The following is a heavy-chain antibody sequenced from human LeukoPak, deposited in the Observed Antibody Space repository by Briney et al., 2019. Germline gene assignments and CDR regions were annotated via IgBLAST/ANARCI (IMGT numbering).Heavy chain of an antibody. J-gene: IGHJ4*02. V-gene: IGHV3-20*04. CDR1: GFTFSRYG. Sequence: GGSLRLSCAASGFTFSRYGMHWVRQAPGEGLEWVSGINWNGGSTGYADSVKGRFTISRDNAKNSLCLQMNSLRAEDTALYYCARDSSPWAPPLPLAHDYWGQGTLVTVSS. CDR2: INWNGGST. CDR3: ARDSSPWAPPLPLAHDY. D-gene: IGHD7-27*01.